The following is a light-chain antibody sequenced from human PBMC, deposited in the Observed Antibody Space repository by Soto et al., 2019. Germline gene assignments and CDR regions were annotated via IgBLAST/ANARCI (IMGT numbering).Light chain of an antibody. J-gene: IGLJ2*01. CDR2: EVS. V-gene: IGLV2-14*01. CDR1: SSDVGGYNY. CDR3: NSYTSSSTLV. Sequence: QSALTQPASVSGSSGQSITISCTGTSSDVGGYNYVSWYQHHPGKAPKLMIYEVSDRPSGVSNRFSGSKSGNTASLTISGLQAEDEADYYCNSYTSSSTLVFGGGTKLTVL.